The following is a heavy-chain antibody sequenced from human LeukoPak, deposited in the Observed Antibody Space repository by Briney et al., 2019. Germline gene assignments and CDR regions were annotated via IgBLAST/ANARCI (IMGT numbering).Heavy chain of an antibody. Sequence: ASVKVSCKASGYTFTGYYMHWVRQAPGQGLEWMGWINPNSGGTNYAQKFQGRVTMTRDTSISTAYMELSRLRSDDTAVYYCARDAHYYDSSGYYYGARRGLDYWGQGTLVTVSS. CDR1: GYTFTGYY. CDR2: INPNSGGT. CDR3: ARDAHYYDSSGYYYGARRGLDY. J-gene: IGHJ4*02. D-gene: IGHD3-22*01. V-gene: IGHV1-2*02.